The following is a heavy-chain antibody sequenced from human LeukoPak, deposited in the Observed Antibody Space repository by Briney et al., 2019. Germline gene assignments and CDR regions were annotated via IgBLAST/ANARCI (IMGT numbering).Heavy chain of an antibody. Sequence: SETLSLTCTVSGGSISGYYWSWIRQPPGKGLEWIGYIYYTGSTNYNPSLTNRVTISVDTTKNQLSLRLSSVTAEDTAVYYCARLDYGDYGFYYYYGMDVWGQGTTVTVSS. CDR3: ARLDYGDYGFYYYYGMDV. D-gene: IGHD4-17*01. CDR1: GGSISGYY. J-gene: IGHJ6*02. V-gene: IGHV4-59*01. CDR2: IYYTGST.